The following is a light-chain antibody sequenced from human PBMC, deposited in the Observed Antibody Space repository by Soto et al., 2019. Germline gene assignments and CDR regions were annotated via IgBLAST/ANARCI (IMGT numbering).Light chain of an antibody. Sequence: DIQMTQSPSSLSASVGDRVTITCRASQGIGNYLAWYQQKPGKVPKNLIYDASTLQSGVPSRFSGSGSGTDFTLTISSLQPEDVATYYGPTYFTTPETFGELPNVDIK. J-gene: IGKJ1*01. CDR1: QGIGNY. CDR2: DAS. V-gene: IGKV1-27*01. CDR3: PTYFTTPET.